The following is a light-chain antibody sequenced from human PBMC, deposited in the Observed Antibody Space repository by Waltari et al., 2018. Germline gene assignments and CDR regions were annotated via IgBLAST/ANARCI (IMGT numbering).Light chain of an antibody. V-gene: IGKV3-20*01. Sequence: EIVLTQSPGTLSLSPGERATLSCRASQSVSNNYLAWYQQQPGQAPRLLIYGASSRAAGIPDRFSGSGSGTDFTLTISRLEPEDFAVYYCQEYGSSRTFGQGTKVEIK. J-gene: IGKJ1*01. CDR3: QEYGSSRT. CDR1: QSVSNNY. CDR2: GAS.